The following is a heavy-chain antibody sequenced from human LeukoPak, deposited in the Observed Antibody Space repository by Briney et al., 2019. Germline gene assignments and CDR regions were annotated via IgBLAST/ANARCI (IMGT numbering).Heavy chain of an antibody. Sequence: PSETLSLTCTVSGGSISSSSYDWDWIRQPPGKGLEWIGTIYYSGSTDYNPSLKSRVTISVDTSKNQFSLMLSSVTAADTAVYYCARRAGLFRKRAYFDYWGQGTLVTVSS. CDR1: GGSISSSSYD. J-gene: IGHJ4*02. D-gene: IGHD1-14*01. CDR3: ARRAGLFRKRAYFDY. V-gene: IGHV4-39*01. CDR2: IYYSGST.